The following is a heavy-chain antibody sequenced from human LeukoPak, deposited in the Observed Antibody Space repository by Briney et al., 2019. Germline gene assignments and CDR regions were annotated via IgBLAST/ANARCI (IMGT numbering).Heavy chain of an antibody. CDR3: ARAGNYNWSRFDY. CDR2: IYHSGST. CDR1: GYSISSDYY. Sequence: SETLSLTCTVSGYSISSDYYWGWIRQPPGKGLEWIGSIYHSGSTYYNPSLKSRVTISVDTSKNQFSLKLSSVTAADTAVYYCARAGNYNWSRFDYWGQGTLVTVSS. V-gene: IGHV4-38-2*02. D-gene: IGHD1-1*01. J-gene: IGHJ4*02.